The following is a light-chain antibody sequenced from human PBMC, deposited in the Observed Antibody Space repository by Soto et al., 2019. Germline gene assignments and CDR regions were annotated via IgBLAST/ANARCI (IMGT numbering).Light chain of an antibody. CDR1: TGAVTGGHY. CDR2: DVS. V-gene: IGLV7-46*01. Sequence: QAVVTQEPSLTVSPGGTVTLTCGSSTGAVTGGHYPYWFQQQPGQAPRSLIYDVSNKHSWTPARFSGSLLGGKAALTLSSAQPEDEADYYCLLFFGGAGVFGGGTKLTVL. CDR3: LLFFGGAGV. J-gene: IGLJ2*01.